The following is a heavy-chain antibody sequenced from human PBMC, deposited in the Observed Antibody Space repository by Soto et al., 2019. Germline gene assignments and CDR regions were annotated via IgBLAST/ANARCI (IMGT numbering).Heavy chain of an antibody. V-gene: IGHV4-30-2*01. D-gene: IGHD3-3*01. J-gene: IGHJ4*02. CDR2: IYHSGST. CDR3: AIASTIFGVGPFDY. CDR1: GGSISSGGYS. Sequence: SETLSLTCAVSGGSISSGGYSWSWIRQPPGKGLEWIGYIYHSGSTYYNPSLKSRVTISVDRSKNQFSLKLSSVTAADTAVYYCAIASTIFGVGPFDYWGQGTLVTVSS.